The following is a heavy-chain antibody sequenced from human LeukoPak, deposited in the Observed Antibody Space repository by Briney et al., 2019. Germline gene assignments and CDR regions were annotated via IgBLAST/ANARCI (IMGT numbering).Heavy chain of an antibody. V-gene: IGHV1-69*13. CDR2: IIPIYGSP. CDR1: GGSFTFTSHA. Sequence: ASVTVSCKASGGSFTFTSHAITWVRQAPGQGLEWMAGIIPIYGSPSYAQRFQGRVTITSDESARTVYMELSSLRSEDTAVYYCAGFFYDNSHDAFDLWGQGTMVTVSS. D-gene: IGHD3-22*01. CDR3: AGFFYDNSHDAFDL. J-gene: IGHJ3*01.